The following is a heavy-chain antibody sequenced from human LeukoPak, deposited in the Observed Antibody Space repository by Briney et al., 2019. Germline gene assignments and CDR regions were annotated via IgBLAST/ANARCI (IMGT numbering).Heavy chain of an antibody. J-gene: IGHJ4*02. CDR2: SNTDGSST. D-gene: IGHD4-17*01. CDR1: GFTFGHYW. CDR3: TRGGAGCFDY. Sequence: PGGSLRLSCAASGFTFGHYWMHWVRQAPGEGLVWVAQSNTDGSSTIYADSVKGRFTISRDNAKNTVYLQMNSLRAEDTAVYYCTRGGAGCFDYWGQGSLVTVSS. V-gene: IGHV3-74*01.